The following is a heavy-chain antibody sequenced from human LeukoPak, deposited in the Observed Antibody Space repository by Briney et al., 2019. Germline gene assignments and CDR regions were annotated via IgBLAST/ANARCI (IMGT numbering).Heavy chain of an antibody. CDR3: ARLSYDSSGCFDY. Sequence: GGSLRLSCAASGFTFSSYSMNWVRQAPGKGLEWVLSISSSSSYIYYADSVKGRFTISRDNAKNSLYLQMNSLRAEDTAVYYCARLSYDSSGCFDYWGQGTLVTVSS. J-gene: IGHJ4*02. CDR1: GFTFSSYS. CDR2: ISSSSSYI. V-gene: IGHV3-21*01. D-gene: IGHD3-22*01.